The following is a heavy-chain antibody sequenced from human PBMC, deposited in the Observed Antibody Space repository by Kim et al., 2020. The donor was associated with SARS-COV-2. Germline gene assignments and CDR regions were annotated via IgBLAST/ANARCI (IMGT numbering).Heavy chain of an antibody. CDR1: AFTFSMFD. CDR3: AKPGGSGSYYRFFNS. J-gene: IGHJ4*02. D-gene: IGHD3-10*01. V-gene: IGHV3-23*01. CDR2: ISASGGST. Sequence: GGSLRLSCAASAFTFSMFDMNWVRQTPGKGLQWVSGISASGGSTNYADSVKGRFTISRDNSKNTLYLQMNSLRADDTAVYYCAKPGGSGSYYRFFNSWGQGTLVTVSS.